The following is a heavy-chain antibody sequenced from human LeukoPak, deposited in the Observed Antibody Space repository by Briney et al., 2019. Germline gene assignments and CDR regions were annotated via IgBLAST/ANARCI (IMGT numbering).Heavy chain of an antibody. CDR2: INPNSGGT. CDR1: GYTFTGYY. J-gene: IGHJ5*02. Sequence: ASVKVSCKASGYTFTGYYMHWVRQAPGQGLEWMGWINPNSGGTNYAQKFQGRVTMTRDTSISTAYMELSRLRSNDTAVYYCAKEVPGIAASGGRSFDPWGQGTLVTVSS. D-gene: IGHD6-13*01. CDR3: AKEVPGIAASGGRSFDP. V-gene: IGHV1-2*02.